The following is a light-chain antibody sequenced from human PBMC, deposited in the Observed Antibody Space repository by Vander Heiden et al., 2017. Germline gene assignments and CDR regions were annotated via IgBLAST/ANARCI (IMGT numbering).Light chain of an antibody. Sequence: DIVMTHSPDSLAVSLGERATINRMSSQNILYSSNNKNFLAWYQLKPGQPPKLLISGASTRESGVPDRFSGSGSQTDFTLTISSLLAEDVAVYYCQQYYTTPWTFGQGTKVEI. V-gene: IGKV4-1*01. CDR1: QNILYSSNNKNF. CDR3: QQYYTTPWT. CDR2: GAS. J-gene: IGKJ1*01.